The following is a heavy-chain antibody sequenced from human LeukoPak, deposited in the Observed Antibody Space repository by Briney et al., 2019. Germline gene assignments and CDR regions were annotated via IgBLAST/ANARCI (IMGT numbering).Heavy chain of an antibody. CDR3: ARDARVRVETDKNWFDP. CDR2: IYYSGST. J-gene: IGHJ5*02. D-gene: IGHD1-1*01. Sequence: SETLSLTCTVSGGSISSSSYYWGWIRQPPGKGLEWIGSIYYSGSTYYNPSLESRVTISVDTSKNQFSLKLSSVTAADTAVYYCARDARVRVETDKNWFDPWGQGTLVTVSS. CDR1: GGSISSSSYY. V-gene: IGHV4-39*07.